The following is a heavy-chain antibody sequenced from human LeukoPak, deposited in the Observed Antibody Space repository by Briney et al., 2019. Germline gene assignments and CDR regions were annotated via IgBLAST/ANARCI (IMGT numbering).Heavy chain of an antibody. CDR1: GGTFSSYA. Sequence: SVNVSCKASGGTFSSYAISWVRQAPGQGLEWMGGIIPVFGTANYVQKFQGRVTMTRNTSISTAYMELSSLRSEDTAVYYCARLSGFYGMDVWGQGTTVTVSS. J-gene: IGHJ6*02. V-gene: IGHV1-69*05. D-gene: IGHD2/OR15-2a*01. CDR3: ARLSGFYGMDV. CDR2: IIPVFGTA.